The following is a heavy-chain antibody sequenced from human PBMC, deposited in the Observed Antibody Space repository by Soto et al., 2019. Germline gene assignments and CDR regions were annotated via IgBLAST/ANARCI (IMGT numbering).Heavy chain of an antibody. CDR3: ARTFWVTAASGMDV. Sequence: PGESLKISCQGSGYSFTNYWIAWVRQMPGKGLEWMGIIYPGDSDTKYSPSFQGQITISADKSFSIAYLQWSSLKASDTAMYYCARTFWVTAASGMDVWGQGTTVTVSS. V-gene: IGHV5-51*01. CDR1: GYSFTNYW. D-gene: IGHD2-21*02. J-gene: IGHJ6*02. CDR2: IYPGDSDT.